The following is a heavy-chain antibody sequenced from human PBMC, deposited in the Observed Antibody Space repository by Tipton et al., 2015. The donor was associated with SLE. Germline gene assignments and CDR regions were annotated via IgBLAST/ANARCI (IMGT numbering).Heavy chain of an antibody. V-gene: IGHV4-4*08. J-gene: IGHJ4*02. CDR1: GGSISNHY. CDR3: ARDTHLGEQQPFDY. Sequence: TLSLTCTVFGGSISNHYWTWIRQPPGKGLEWIGYIHNSGSTNYNPSLKSRTTISVDTPKKQFSLKLSSVTAADTAVYYCARDTHLGEQQPFDYWGQGTLVTVSS. CDR2: IHNSGST. D-gene: IGHD6-13*01.